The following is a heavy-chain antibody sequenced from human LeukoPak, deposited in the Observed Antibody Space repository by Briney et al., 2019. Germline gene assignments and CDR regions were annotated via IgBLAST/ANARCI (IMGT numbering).Heavy chain of an antibody. J-gene: IGHJ4*02. D-gene: IGHD2-15*01. CDR1: GGPISSSNW. CDR3: ARDLGYCSGGRCDDS. CDR2: FYHSGST. Sequence: PSGTLSLTCAVSGGPISSSNWWSWVHQPPGKGLELIGEFYHSGSTNYYPSLKSRVTILLDKSKNQFSLKLSSVTAADTAVYYCARDLGYCSGGRCDDSWGQGTLVTVSS. V-gene: IGHV4-4*02.